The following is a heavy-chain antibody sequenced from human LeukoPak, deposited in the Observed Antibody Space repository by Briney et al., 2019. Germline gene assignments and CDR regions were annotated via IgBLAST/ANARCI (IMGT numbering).Heavy chain of an antibody. D-gene: IGHD3-22*01. Sequence: GGSLRLSCAASGFTFEDYAMHWVRQAPGKGLEWVSGISWNSGSIGYADSVKGRFTISRDNAKNSLYLQMNSLRAEDTALYYCAKVQNYYDSSGYCDYWGQGTLVTVSS. V-gene: IGHV3-9*01. J-gene: IGHJ4*02. CDR1: GFTFEDYA. CDR3: AKVQNYYDSSGYCDY. CDR2: ISWNSGSI.